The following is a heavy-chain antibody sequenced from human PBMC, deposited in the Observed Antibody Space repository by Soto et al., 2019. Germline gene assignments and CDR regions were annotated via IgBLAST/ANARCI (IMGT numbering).Heavy chain of an antibody. CDR3: AKGPSPAAIGATNWFDP. J-gene: IGHJ5*02. CDR1: GFTFSSDA. D-gene: IGHD2-2*01. Sequence: VVSLRLSCAASGFTFSSDAMSWVRQAPWKGLEWVSAISGSGGSTYYADSVKGRFTISRDNSKNTLYLQMNSLRAEDTAVYYCAKGPSPAAIGATNWFDPWGQGTLVTVSS. CDR2: ISGSGGST. V-gene: IGHV3-23*01.